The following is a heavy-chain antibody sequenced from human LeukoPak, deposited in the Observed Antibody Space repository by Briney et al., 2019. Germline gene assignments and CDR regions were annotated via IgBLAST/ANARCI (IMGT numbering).Heavy chain of an antibody. Sequence: SETLSLTCTVSGGSISSYYWSWIRQPPGKGLEWIGYISYSGTTNYNPSLKSRVTISIDTSKNQFSLKLSSVTAADTAVYYCARRYCSSTNCPFDYWGQGTLVTVSS. CDR1: GGSISSYY. D-gene: IGHD2-2*01. CDR2: ISYSGTT. CDR3: ARRYCSSTNCPFDY. V-gene: IGHV4-59*01. J-gene: IGHJ4*02.